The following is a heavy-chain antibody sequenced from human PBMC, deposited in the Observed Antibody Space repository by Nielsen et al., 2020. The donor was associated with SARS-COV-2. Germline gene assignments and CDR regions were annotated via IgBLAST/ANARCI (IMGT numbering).Heavy chain of an antibody. CDR3: ARDLELLTNYYALDY. CDR1: GFSFSYYG. D-gene: IGHD3-9*01. Sequence: AGSLTLSCAASGFSFSYYGMNWVRQAPGKGLEWVSSISSSTSYIRYAESVKGRFTISRDNAKNSLDLQMNSLRDEDTAVYYCARDLELLTNYYALDYWGQGTLVTVSS. CDR2: ISSSTSYI. J-gene: IGHJ4*02. V-gene: IGHV3-21*01.